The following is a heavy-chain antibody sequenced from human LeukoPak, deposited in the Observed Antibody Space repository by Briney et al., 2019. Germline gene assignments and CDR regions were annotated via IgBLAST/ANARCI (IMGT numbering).Heavy chain of an antibody. Sequence: GGSLRLSCAASGFTFSSYEMNWVRQAPGKGLEWDSYISSSGSTIYYADSVKGRFTISRDNAKNSLYLQMNSLRAEDTAVYYCASTTIFGLLDPWGQGTLVTVSS. J-gene: IGHJ5*02. D-gene: IGHD3-3*01. V-gene: IGHV3-48*03. CDR3: ASTTIFGLLDP. CDR1: GFTFSSYE. CDR2: ISSSGSTI.